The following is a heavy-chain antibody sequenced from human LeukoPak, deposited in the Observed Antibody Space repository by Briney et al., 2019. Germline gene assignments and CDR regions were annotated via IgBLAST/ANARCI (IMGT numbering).Heavy chain of an antibody. Sequence: GEYLKISCKGSGYSFTSCWIGWVRQLTGKGLEWMGIIYPGDSDTRYSPSFQGQVTISADKSISTAYLQWSSLKASDTAMYYCARHSYGDRNTGTYGMDVWGKGTTVTVSS. V-gene: IGHV5-51*01. CDR1: GYSFTSCW. CDR3: ARHSYGDRNTGTYGMDV. CDR2: IYPGDSDT. J-gene: IGHJ6*04. D-gene: IGHD4-17*01.